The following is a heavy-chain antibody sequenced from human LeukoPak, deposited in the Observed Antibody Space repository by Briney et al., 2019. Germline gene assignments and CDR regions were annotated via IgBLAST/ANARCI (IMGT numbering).Heavy chain of an antibody. Sequence: GGSLRLSCAGSGFTFSSSAMSWVRQAPGKRLEGVSNVSGSGRGENTYYADSGKGRFTIARDNSKNTLNLQMNSLRAEDTAVYYCAKSGYNRFDYWGQGILVTVSS. D-gene: IGHD5-24*01. CDR3: AKSGYNRFDY. J-gene: IGHJ4*02. CDR1: GFTFSSSA. V-gene: IGHV3-23*01. CDR2: VSGSGRGENT.